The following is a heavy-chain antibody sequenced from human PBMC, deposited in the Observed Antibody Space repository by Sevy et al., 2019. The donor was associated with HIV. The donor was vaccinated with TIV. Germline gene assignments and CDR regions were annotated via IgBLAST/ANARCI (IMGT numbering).Heavy chain of an antibody. CDR1: GYRFSDYW. CDR2: IYPGYSDT. CDR3: ARGARGTLPSFYYYPMDV. D-gene: IGHD1-1*01. Sequence: EESLKISCKGSGYRFSDYWIGWVRQMAGKGLKWMGIIYPGYSDTTYSPSFQGQVTSSVDKSIGTAYLQWTSLRASDTAMFYCARGARGTLPSFYYYPMDVWGQGTTVIVSS. J-gene: IGHJ6*02. V-gene: IGHV5-51*01.